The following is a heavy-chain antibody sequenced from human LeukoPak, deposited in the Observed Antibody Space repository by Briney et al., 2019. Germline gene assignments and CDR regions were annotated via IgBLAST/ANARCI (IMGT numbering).Heavy chain of an antibody. V-gene: IGHV1-18*01. CDR3: ERGATYGSNSWTLRWDYFDS. CDR1: GHSFKLYD. J-gene: IGHJ4*02. D-gene: IGHD4-23*01. CDR2: ISTVTGNT. Sequence: GAAVKFSCKCSGHSFKLYDVTWVRQAPGQGLEWMGWISTVTGNTNYAQSLQGRVTMTTDTSTTTADMELRRLRSDNTAVYYGERGATYGSNSWTLRWDYFDSWGQGTLVTASS.